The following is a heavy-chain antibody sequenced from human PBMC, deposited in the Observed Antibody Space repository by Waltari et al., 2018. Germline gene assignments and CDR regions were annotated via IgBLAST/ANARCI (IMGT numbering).Heavy chain of an antibody. Sequence: EVQLVESGGGLVQPGGSLRLSCAASGFTFSSYWMSWVRQAPGKGLEWVANIKQDGSEKYYGDSVKGRFTISRDNAKNSLYLQMNSLRAEDTAVYYCARDTIRGYFDYWGQGTLVTVSS. V-gene: IGHV3-7*01. J-gene: IGHJ4*02. D-gene: IGHD3-3*01. CDR1: GFTFSSYW. CDR2: IKQDGSEK. CDR3: ARDTIRGYFDY.